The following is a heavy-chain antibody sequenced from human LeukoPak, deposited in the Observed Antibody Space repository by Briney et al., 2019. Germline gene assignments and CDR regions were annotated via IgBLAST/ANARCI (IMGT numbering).Heavy chain of an antibody. Sequence: PGGSLRLSCAASGFTFSSYEMNWVRQAPGKGLEWVAVISHDGSNKYYADSVKGRFTISRDNSKNTLYLQMNSLRAEDTAVYYCANTIVVAVTREYWGQGTLVTVSS. CDR1: GFTFSSYE. CDR2: ISHDGSNK. D-gene: IGHD3-22*01. CDR3: ANTIVVAVTREY. J-gene: IGHJ4*02. V-gene: IGHV3-30*18.